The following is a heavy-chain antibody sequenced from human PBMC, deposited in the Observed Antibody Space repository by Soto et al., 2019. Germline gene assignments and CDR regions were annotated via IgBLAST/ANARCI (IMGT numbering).Heavy chain of an antibody. CDR1: GGSISSSNW. J-gene: IGHJ4*02. D-gene: IGHD3-16*02. V-gene: IGHV4-4*02. CDR2: IYHSGST. CDR3: ARDAGYYDYVWGSYRSNTPLDY. Sequence: SETLSLTCAVSGGSISSSNWWSWVRQPPGKGLEWIGEIYHSGSTNYNPSLKSRVTISVDKSKNQFSLKLSSVTAADTAVYYCARDAGYYDYVWGSYRSNTPLDYWGQGTLVTVSS.